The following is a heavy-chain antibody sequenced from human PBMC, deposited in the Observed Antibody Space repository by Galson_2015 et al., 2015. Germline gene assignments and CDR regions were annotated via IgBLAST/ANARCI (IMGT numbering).Heavy chain of an antibody. V-gene: IGHV1-2*06. CDR2: INPNSGGT. CDR3: ARVFGTNGVSALYYYYGMDV. Sequence: SVKVSCKASGYTFTGYYMHWVRQAPGQGLEWMRRINPNSGGTNYAQKFQGRVTMTRDTSISTAYMELSRLRSDDTAVYYCARVFGTNGVSALYYYYGMDVWGQGTTVTVSS. J-gene: IGHJ6*02. D-gene: IGHD2-8*01. CDR1: GYTFTGYY.